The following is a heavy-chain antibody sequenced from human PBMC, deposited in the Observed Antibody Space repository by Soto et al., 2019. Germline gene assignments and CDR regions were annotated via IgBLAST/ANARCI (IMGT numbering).Heavy chain of an antibody. CDR2: INAGNGNT. CDR1: GYTFTSYA. CDR3: ASNSYTSGWYAWTDTRFDP. V-gene: IGHV1-3*01. Sequence: ASVKVSCKASGYTFTSYAMHWVRQAPGQRLEWMGWINAGNGNTKYSQKLQGRVTITRDTSASTAYMELNSLRVEDTAVYYCASNSYTSGWYAWTDTRFDPWGQGTLVTVSS. D-gene: IGHD6-19*01. J-gene: IGHJ5*02.